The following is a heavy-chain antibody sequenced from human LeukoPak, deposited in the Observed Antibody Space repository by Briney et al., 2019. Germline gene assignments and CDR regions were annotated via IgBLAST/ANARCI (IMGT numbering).Heavy chain of an antibody. CDR2: INWNGGNT. J-gene: IGHJ4*02. D-gene: IGHD2-2*01. CDR1: GFTFDDYD. CDR3: ARRGDDHCSSISCYNFDY. V-gene: IGHV3-20*04. Sequence: GGSLRLSCAASGFTFDDYDMSWVRQAPGKGLGGVSGINWNGGNTGYADSVKGRFTISRDNAKNSLYLQMNSLRAEDTALYYCARRGDDHCSSISCYNFDYWGQGTLVTASS.